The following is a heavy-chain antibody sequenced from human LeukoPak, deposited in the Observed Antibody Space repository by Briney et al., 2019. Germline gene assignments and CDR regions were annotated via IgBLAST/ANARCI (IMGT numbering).Heavy chain of an antibody. V-gene: IGHV3-7*01. Sequence: GGSLRLSCAASGFTFSSYWMSWVRQAPGKGLEWVANIKQDGSEKYYVDSVKGRFTISRDNAKNSLYLQMYSLRAEDTAVYYCARDQVNGYGSERDYYGMDVWGQGTTVTVSS. D-gene: IGHD3-10*01. CDR1: GFTFSSYW. CDR2: IKQDGSEK. CDR3: ARDQVNGYGSERDYYGMDV. J-gene: IGHJ6*02.